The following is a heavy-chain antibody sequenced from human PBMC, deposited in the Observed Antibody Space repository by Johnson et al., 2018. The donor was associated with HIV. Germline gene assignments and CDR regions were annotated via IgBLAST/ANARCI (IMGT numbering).Heavy chain of an antibody. CDR1: GFTFSSYG. Sequence: QVHLVESGGGVVQPGRSLRLSCAVSGFTFSSYGMHWVRQAPGKGLEWVAGMWYDGTEKNYADSVKGRFTISRDNAKNTMHLQMNSLRAEDTAVYYCAKCIWGSGVIDAFDIWGQGTMLTVSS. CDR3: AKCIWGSGVIDAFDI. V-gene: IGHV3-33*06. CDR2: MWYDGTEK. J-gene: IGHJ3*02. D-gene: IGHD6-25*01.